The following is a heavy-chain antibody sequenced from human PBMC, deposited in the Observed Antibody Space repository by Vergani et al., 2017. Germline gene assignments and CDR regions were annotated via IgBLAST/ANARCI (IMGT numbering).Heavy chain of an antibody. Sequence: QVQLVQSGAEVKKPGSSVTVSCKSSGGTFSTYAISWVRQAPGQGLEWIGRTIPIFGTKNYAQNFQGRVTITADESTSTAYMELSSLRSEDTAVYYCARDRRYCSGGSCYLDYWGQGTLITVSS. CDR3: ARDRRYCSGGSCYLDY. V-gene: IGHV1-69*13. D-gene: IGHD2-15*01. CDR2: TIPIFGTK. J-gene: IGHJ4*02. CDR1: GGTFSTYA.